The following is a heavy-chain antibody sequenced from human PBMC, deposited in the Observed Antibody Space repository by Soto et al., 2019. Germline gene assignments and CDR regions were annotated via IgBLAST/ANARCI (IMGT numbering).Heavy chain of an antibody. V-gene: IGHV1-8*01. CDR1: GYTFTSYD. Sequence: ASVKVSCKASGYTFTSYDINWVRQATGQGLEWMGWMNPNSGNTGYAQKFQGRVTMTRNTSISTAYMELSSLRSEDTAVYYCARGLIRPEPGIAAKRPLDPWGQGTLVTVSS. CDR2: MNPNSGNT. J-gene: IGHJ5*02. CDR3: ARGLIRPEPGIAAKRPLDP. D-gene: IGHD6-25*01.